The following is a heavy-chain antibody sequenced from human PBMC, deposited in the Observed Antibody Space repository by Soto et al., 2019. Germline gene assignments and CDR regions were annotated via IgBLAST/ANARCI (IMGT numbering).Heavy chain of an antibody. CDR3: AKNLVPAATESRYFQH. V-gene: IGHV3-23*01. CDR2: ISGSGGNT. D-gene: IGHD2-2*01. J-gene: IGHJ1*01. Sequence: GGSLRLSCAASGFTFSSYAMSWVRQAPGKGLEWVSAISGSGGNTYYADSVKGRFTISRDNSKNTLYLQMNSLRSEDTAVYYCAKNLVPAATESRYFQHWGQGTLVTVSS. CDR1: GFTFSSYA.